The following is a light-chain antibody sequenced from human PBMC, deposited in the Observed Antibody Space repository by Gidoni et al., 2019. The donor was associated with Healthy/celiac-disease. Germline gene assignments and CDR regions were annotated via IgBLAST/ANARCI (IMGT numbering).Light chain of an antibody. CDR1: SSNIVSNN. V-gene: IGLV1-47*01. CDR2: MNN. Sequence: QSVLTHPPSASGTHGQRVTISCSGSSSNIVSNNVYCYQQLPGTAPILLIYMNNQRPSVFPARFSGSKSGTSASLAIRVLRSEDAADYYCAAWDDSLICPWVFGGGTKLPVL. J-gene: IGLJ3*02. CDR3: AAWDDSLICPWV.